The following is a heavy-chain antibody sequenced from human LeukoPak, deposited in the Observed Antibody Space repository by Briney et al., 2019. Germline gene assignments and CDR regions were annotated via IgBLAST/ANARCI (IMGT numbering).Heavy chain of an antibody. CDR2: IIPILGIA. J-gene: IGHJ4*02. CDR3: ARSRSPYYYDSSGQYDLDY. D-gene: IGHD3-22*01. CDR1: GGTFSSYT. Sequence: GASVKVSCKASGGTFSSYTISWVRQAPGQGLEWMGRIIPILGIANYAQKFHGRVTITADKSTRPAYMELSSLRSEDTAVYYCARSRSPYYYDSSGQYDLDYWGQGTLVNVSS. V-gene: IGHV1-69*02.